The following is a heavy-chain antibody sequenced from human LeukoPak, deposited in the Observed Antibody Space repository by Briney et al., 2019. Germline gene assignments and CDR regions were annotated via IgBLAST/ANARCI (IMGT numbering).Heavy chain of an antibody. V-gene: IGHV3-21*01. CDR3: AIARYYYDSSGTGGGF. CDR2: ISSSSSYI. J-gene: IGHJ3*01. CDR1: GFTFSSYS. Sequence: GGSLRLSCAASGFTFSSYSMNWVRQAPGKGLEWVSSISSSSSYIYYADSVKGRFTISRDNAKNSLYLQMNSLRAEDTAVCYCAIARYYYDSSGTGGGFWGQGTMVTVSS. D-gene: IGHD3-22*01.